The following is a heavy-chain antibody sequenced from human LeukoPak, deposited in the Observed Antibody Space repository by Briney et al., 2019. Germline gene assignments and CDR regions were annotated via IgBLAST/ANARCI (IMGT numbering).Heavy chain of an antibody. Sequence: SETLSLTCTVSGGSISSHYWSWIRQPAGKGLEWIGRIYTSGSTNYNPSLKSRVTISVDTSKNQFSLKLSSVTAADAAVYYCARHSTFFGVVIIKGRVRGPFDYWGQGTLVTVSS. CDR1: GGSISSHY. J-gene: IGHJ4*02. D-gene: IGHD3-3*01. CDR2: IYTSGST. CDR3: ARHSTFFGVVIIKGRVRGPFDY. V-gene: IGHV4-4*07.